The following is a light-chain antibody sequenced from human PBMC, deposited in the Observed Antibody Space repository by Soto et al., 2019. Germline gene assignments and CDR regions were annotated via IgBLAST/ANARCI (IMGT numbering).Light chain of an antibody. J-gene: IGKJ3*01. Sequence: EIVLTQSPGTLSLSPGERATLSCRASQSVSSSYLAWYQQKPGQAPRLLIYGASSRATGIPDRFRGSGSGTDFTLTISRLEPQDFAVYYCQQDGGSSLFTFGHGTKVDIK. CDR1: QSVSSSY. V-gene: IGKV3-20*01. CDR3: QQDGGSSLFT. CDR2: GAS.